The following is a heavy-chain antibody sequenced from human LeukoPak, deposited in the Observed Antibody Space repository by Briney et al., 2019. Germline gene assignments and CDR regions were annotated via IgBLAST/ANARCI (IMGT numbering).Heavy chain of an antibody. CDR3: ARWDSSAPDAFDI. Sequence: SETLSLTCTVSGASLSNYYWSWIRQPPGKGLEWIGYMYYSGDTNYNPSLKSRVTISVDTSKNQSSLRLSSVTAADTAVYYCARWDSSAPDAFDIWGQGTMVTVSS. CDR1: GASLSNYY. CDR2: MYYSGDT. V-gene: IGHV4-59*08. J-gene: IGHJ3*02. D-gene: IGHD3-22*01.